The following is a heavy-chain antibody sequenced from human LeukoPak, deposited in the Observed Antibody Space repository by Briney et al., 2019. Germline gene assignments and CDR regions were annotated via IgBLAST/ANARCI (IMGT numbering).Heavy chain of an antibody. V-gene: IGHV4-59*01. D-gene: IGHD6-13*01. CDR3: ARGGGGQQLDLDY. Sequence: PSETLSLTCTVSGGSIRSYYWSWIRQPPGKGLEWIGYIYYSGSTNYNPSLKSRVTFSVDMSKNQFSLRLSSVTAADTAVYYCARGGGGQQLDLDYWGQGTLVTVSS. J-gene: IGHJ4*02. CDR2: IYYSGST. CDR1: GGSIRSYY.